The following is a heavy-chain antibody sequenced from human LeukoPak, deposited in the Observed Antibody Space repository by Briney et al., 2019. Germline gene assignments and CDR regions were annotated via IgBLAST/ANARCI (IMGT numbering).Heavy chain of an antibody. J-gene: IGHJ4*02. CDR2: ISSDSTI. CDR3: ARLNSSGYYEFDY. D-gene: IGHD3-22*01. Sequence: PGGSLRLSCAASGFPFSTYEMNWVRQAPGKGLEWVSYISSDSTIYYADSVKGRFTISRDNAKNSLYLQMNSLRAEDTAVYYCARLNSSGYYEFDYWGQGTLVTVPS. CDR1: GFPFSTYE. V-gene: IGHV3-48*03.